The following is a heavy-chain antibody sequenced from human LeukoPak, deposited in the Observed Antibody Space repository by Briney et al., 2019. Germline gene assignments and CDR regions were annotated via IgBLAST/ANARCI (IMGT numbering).Heavy chain of an antibody. CDR3: AREDTGVAFDI. CDR1: RFTFSSYE. D-gene: IGHD2-8*01. J-gene: IGHJ3*02. V-gene: IGHV3-48*03. CDR2: ISGSGIK. Sequence: GGSLRLSCAASRFTFSSYEMNWIRQAPGKGLEWVSYISGSGIKHYADSVKGRFTISRDNAKNSLYLQMNSLRVEDTAVYYCAREDTGVAFDIWGQGTTVTV.